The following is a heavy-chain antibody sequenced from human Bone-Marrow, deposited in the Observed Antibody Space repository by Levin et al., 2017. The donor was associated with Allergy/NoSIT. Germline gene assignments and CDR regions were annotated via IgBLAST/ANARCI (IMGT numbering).Heavy chain of an antibody. CDR2: ISGSGGST. Sequence: GGSLRLSCAASGFTFSSYAMSWVRQAPGKGLEWVSTISGSGGSTYYADSVKGRFTISRDNSKNTLYLQMNSLRAEDTAVYYCARYTQTGDEGYWGQGTLVTVSS. D-gene: IGHD7-27*01. V-gene: IGHV3-23*01. CDR3: ARYTQTGDEGY. CDR1: GFTFSSYA. J-gene: IGHJ4*02.